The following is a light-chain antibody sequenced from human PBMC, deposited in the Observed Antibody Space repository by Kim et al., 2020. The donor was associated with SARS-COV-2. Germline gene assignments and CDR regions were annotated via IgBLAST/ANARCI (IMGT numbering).Light chain of an antibody. J-gene: IGLJ3*02. CDR3: ATWDDSLNGWV. CDR2: HNN. V-gene: IGLV1-44*01. Sequence: RLTTSWSGLTTSIASNPVTSYQQLPRTAPKHLIYHNNKRPPGVPDRFSCSTSGTSASLAISVLQYEDEADYYCATWDDSLNGWVFGGGTQLTVL. CDR1: TTSIASNP.